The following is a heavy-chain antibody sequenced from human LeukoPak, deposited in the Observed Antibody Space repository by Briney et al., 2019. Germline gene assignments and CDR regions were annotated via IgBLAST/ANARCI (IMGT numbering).Heavy chain of an antibody. V-gene: IGHV3-30*02. Sequence: GGSLRLSCAASGFTFSGHAMHWVRQTPGVGLEWVAIIGNDGRDQHYSESVKGRFTISRDNSKNTLFLQLNSLRPEDTALYLCARDLMWGFDYWGQGTLVTVST. D-gene: IGHD7-27*01. J-gene: IGHJ4*02. CDR1: GFTFSGHA. CDR3: ARDLMWGFDY. CDR2: IGNDGRDQ.